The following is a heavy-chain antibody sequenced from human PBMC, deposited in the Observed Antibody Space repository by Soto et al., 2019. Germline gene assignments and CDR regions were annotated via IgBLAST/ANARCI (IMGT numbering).Heavy chain of an antibody. CDR2: IYSGGNT. J-gene: IGHJ3*02. CDR1: GFTVSSSY. CDR3: AREFSMAYCAFDI. Sequence: GWSLRLSCAASGFTVSSSYMSWVRQAPGKGLEWVSVIYSGGNTYYADSVQGRFTISRDNSKNTLYLQMNSLRAEDTAVYYCAREFSMAYCAFDIWGQGTMVTVSS. V-gene: IGHV3-53*01. D-gene: IGHD2-8*01.